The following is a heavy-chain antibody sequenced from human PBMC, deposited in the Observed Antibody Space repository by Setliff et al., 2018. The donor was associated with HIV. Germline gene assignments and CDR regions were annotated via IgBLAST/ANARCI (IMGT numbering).Heavy chain of an antibody. Sequence: EASVKVSCKASGVTFSNCSISWVRQAPGQGLEWMGGIIPMYGPAHYAQKFQGRVTITADESTTTAYMELNSLTSEDTALYYCARVGFSSRHTGDFFDSWGQGTLVTVSS. J-gene: IGHJ4*02. CDR2: IIPMYGPA. V-gene: IGHV1-69*13. CDR1: GVTFSNCS. CDR3: ARVGFSSRHTGDFFDS. D-gene: IGHD5-18*01.